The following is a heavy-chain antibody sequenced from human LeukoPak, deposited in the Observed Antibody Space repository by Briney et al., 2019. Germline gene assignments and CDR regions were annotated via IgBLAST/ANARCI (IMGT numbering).Heavy chain of an antibody. J-gene: IGHJ3*02. Sequence: ASVKVSCKASGYTFTSYYMHWVRQAPGQGLEWMGIINPSGGSTSYAQKFQGRVTMTRDMSTSTAYMELSSLRSEDTAVYYCASLYCGGDCYPDDAFDIWGQGTMVTVSS. CDR1: GYTFTSYY. CDR3: ASLYCGGDCYPDDAFDI. CDR2: INPSGGST. V-gene: IGHV1-46*01. D-gene: IGHD2-21*02.